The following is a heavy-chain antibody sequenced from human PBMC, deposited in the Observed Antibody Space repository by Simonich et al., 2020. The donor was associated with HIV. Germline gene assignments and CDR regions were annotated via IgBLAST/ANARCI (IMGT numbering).Heavy chain of an antibody. V-gene: IGHV4-38-2*02. CDR3: AREVVATTDY. CDR1: GYSINSGYY. D-gene: IGHD5-12*01. J-gene: IGHJ4*02. CDR2: VYHSWSN. Sequence: QVQLQESGPGLVKPSETLSLTCAVSGYSINSGYYWAWIRQPPGKGLEWIGNVYHSWSNYYNPSLKNRVTISVDTSKNQFSLRLTSVTAADTAVYYCAREVVATTDYWGQGTLVTVSS.